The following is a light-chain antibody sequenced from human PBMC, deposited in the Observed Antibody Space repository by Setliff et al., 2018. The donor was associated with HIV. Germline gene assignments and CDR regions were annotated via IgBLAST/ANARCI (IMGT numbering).Light chain of an antibody. CDR1: SSDVRAYNY. Sequence: QSVLTQPASVSGSPGQSITISCTGTSSDVRAYNYVSWYQQHPGKAPKLMIYDVNKRPSGVSHRFSGSKSGNTASLTISGLQPEDEADYSCSSYSSSNTYVVVGGGTKGTVL. CDR3: SSYSSSNTYVV. J-gene: IGLJ2*01. V-gene: IGLV2-14*01. CDR2: DVN.